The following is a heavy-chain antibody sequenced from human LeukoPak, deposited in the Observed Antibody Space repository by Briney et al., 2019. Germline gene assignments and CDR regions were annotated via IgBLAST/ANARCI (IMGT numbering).Heavy chain of an antibody. V-gene: IGHV3-7*01. CDR2: INQDGSEK. D-gene: IGHD6-13*01. Sequence: GGSLRLSCAASGFTFSGYWMSWVRQAPGKGLEWVANINQDGSEKYYVDSVKGRFTISRDNAKNSLFLQMGSLRVEDAAVYYCARESTAGYNSSWYGFRNWGQGTLVSVSS. CDR1: GFTFSGYW. CDR3: ARESTAGYNSSWYGFRN. J-gene: IGHJ1*01.